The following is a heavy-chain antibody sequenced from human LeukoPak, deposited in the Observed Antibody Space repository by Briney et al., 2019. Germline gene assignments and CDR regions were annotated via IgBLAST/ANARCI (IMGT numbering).Heavy chain of an antibody. J-gene: IGHJ4*02. D-gene: IGHD1-26*01. Sequence: QPGGSLRLSCAASGFTFSNYAMNWVHQAPGRGLEWVSAISGSGGSTYYADSVKGRFTISRDNSKNTLYLQMNSLRAEDTAVYYCAKDLAGSGSYSFDYWGQGTLVTVSS. CDR2: ISGSGGST. CDR3: AKDLAGSGSYSFDY. CDR1: GFTFSNYA. V-gene: IGHV3-23*01.